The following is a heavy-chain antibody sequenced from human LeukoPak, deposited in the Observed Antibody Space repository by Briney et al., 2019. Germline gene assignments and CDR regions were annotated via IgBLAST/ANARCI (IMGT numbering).Heavy chain of an antibody. V-gene: IGHV3-30*02. CDR2: TRDDGSKN. J-gene: IGHJ4*02. Sequence: GGSQTLSCVAYGFIFNTYGMHWVRQAPGKGLEWVAYTRDDGSKNWYGDSVKGRFTIFRDNSKNTLYLQMNSLRGEDTAVYYCANGDCRGGRCSSGAYWGQGTLVAVSS. CDR3: ANGDCRGGRCSSGAY. CDR1: GFIFNTYG. D-gene: IGHD2-15*01.